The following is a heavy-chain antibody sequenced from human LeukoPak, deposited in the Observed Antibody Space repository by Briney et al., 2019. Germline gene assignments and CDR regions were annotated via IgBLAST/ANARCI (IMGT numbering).Heavy chain of an antibody. J-gene: IGHJ4*02. D-gene: IGHD3-10*01. CDR1: GFTFGDYA. CDR3: ARGGLWVRGVFDY. Sequence: GGSLRLSCTASGFTFGDYAMSWVRQAPGKGLEWVSYISSSGSTIYYADSVKGRFTISRDNAKNSLYLQMNSLRAEDTAVYYRARGGLWVRGVFDYWGQGTLVTVSS. CDR2: ISSSGSTI. V-gene: IGHV3-48*03.